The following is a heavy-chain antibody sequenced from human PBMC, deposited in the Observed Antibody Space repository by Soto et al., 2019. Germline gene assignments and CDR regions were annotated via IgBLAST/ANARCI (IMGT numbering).Heavy chain of an antibody. CDR2: IIPIFGTA. J-gene: IGHJ6*02. D-gene: IGHD3-3*01. CDR3: ASRTIFGVVILDGMDV. Sequence: GASVKVSCKASGGTFSSYSISWVLQAPGQGLEWMGGIIPIFGTANYAQKFQGRVTITADESTSTAYMELSSLRSEDTAVYYCASRTIFGVVILDGMDVWGQGTTVTVSS. V-gene: IGHV1-69*13. CDR1: GGTFSSYS.